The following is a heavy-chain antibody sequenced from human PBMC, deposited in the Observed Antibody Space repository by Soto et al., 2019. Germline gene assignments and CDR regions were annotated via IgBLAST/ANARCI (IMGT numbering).Heavy chain of an antibody. Sequence: EVQLVESGGGLVKPGGSLRLSGAASGFTFSSYDMHWVRKATGKGLEWVSAIGTAGDTYYPGSVKGRFTISRENAKNSLYLQMNSLRAGDTAVYYCARASLAWSLDPWGQGTLVTVSS. CDR3: ARASLAWSLDP. J-gene: IGHJ5*02. CDR1: GFTFSSYD. D-gene: IGHD3-3*01. CDR2: IGTAGDT. V-gene: IGHV3-13*04.